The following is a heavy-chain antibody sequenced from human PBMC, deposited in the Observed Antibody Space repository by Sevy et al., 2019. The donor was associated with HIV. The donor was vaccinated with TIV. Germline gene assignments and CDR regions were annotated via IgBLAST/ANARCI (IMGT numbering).Heavy chain of an antibody. J-gene: IGHJ3*02. CDR3: ARDSSFRNFGVVSAFDI. V-gene: IGHV3-48*02. Sequence: GGSLRLSCAASGFTFSSYSMNWVRQAPGKGLEWVSYISSSSSTIYYADSVKGRFTISRDNAKNSLYLQMNSLRDEDTAVYYCARDSSFRNFGVVSAFDIWGQGTMVTVSS. CDR1: GFTFSSYS. D-gene: IGHD3-3*01. CDR2: ISSSSSTI.